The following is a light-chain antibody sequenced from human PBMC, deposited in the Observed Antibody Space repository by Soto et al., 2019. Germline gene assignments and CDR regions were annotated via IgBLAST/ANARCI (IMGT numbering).Light chain of an antibody. CDR1: QSISSY. V-gene: IGKV1-39*01. CDR3: QLSYSSPPYT. CDR2: AAY. Sequence: DIQMTQSPSSLSASVGDRVTITCRASQSISSYLNWYQQKPGKAPKLLIYAAYSLQSGVPSRFSGSRSGTDFTITISSLQPEDFAPYYCQLSYSSPPYTLGQGTKLEIK. J-gene: IGKJ2*01.